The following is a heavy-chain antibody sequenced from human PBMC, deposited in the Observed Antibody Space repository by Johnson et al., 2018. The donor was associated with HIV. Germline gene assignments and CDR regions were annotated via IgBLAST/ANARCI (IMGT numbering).Heavy chain of an antibody. CDR2: GDT. V-gene: IGHV3-13*01. CDR3: ARQGLTVDALDI. J-gene: IGHJ3*02. D-gene: IGHD3/OR15-3a*01. CDR1: GLNFSDYG. Sequence: VQLVESGGGVVQPGRSVRLSCAASGLNFSDYGMHWVRQAPGKGLDWVSGDTYYPDSVKGRFTISRENAKSSLYLQMHSLTVGDTAVYYCARQGLTVDALDIWGQGTMVIVSS.